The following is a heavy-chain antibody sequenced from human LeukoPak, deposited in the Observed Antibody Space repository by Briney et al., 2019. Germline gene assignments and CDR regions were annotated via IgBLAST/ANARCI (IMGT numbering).Heavy chain of an antibody. V-gene: IGHV4-39*01. D-gene: IGHD4-17*01. CDR3: ARQSITVTSTGGYFQR. CDR1: GDSMRRTSYY. CDR2: MYYSGST. Sequence: SETLSLTCTVSGDSMRRTSYYWGWIRQTPVKGLEWIGSMYYSGSTYYNPSLKSRVTISGDTSKNQFSLKLRSVTAADTAVYYCARQSITVTSTGGYFQRWGQGTLVIVSS. J-gene: IGHJ1*01.